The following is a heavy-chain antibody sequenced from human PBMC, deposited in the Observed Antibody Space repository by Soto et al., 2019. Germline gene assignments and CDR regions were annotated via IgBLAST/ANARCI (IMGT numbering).Heavy chain of an antibody. CDR3: ARVTSRCYYGMDV. CDR1: GGSFSGYY. Sequence: QVQLQQWGAGLLKPSETLSLTCAVYGGSFSGYYWSWIRQPPGKGLEWIGEINHSGSTNYNPSLKSRVTISEDPSKNQFSLKLSSVTAADTPVYYCARVTSRCYYGMDVWGQTTTVTVSS. CDR2: INHSGST. J-gene: IGHJ6*02. V-gene: IGHV4-34*01. D-gene: IGHD2-2*01.